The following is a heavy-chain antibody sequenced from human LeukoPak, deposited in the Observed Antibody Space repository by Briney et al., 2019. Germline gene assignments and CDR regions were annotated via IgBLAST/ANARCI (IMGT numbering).Heavy chain of an antibody. CDR1: GFTFSSYA. Sequence: GGSLRLSCAASGFTFSSYAMSWVRQAPGKGLEWVSSITSSGAATYYADSVKGRFTISRDNSDNTLYLQMNSLRAKDTAVYYCAKDRPNYYGSNGHYYKLNGDCWGQGTLVTVSS. D-gene: IGHD3-22*01. V-gene: IGHV3-23*01. CDR2: ITSSGAAT. CDR3: AKDRPNYYGSNGHYYKLNGDC. J-gene: IGHJ4*02.